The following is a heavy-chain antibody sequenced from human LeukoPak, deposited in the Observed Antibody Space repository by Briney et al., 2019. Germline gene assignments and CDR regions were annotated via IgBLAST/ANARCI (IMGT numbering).Heavy chain of an antibody. CDR3: ASLVVRGVILYHYYGMDV. CDR2: ISAYNGNT. Sequence: ASVTVSCKASGYTFTSYGISWVRQAPGQGLEWMGWISAYNGNTNHAQKLQGQVTMTTDTSTSTAYMELRSLRSDDPAVYYCASLVVRGVILYHYYGMDVWGQGTTVTVSS. CDR1: GYTFTSYG. V-gene: IGHV1-18*01. D-gene: IGHD3-10*01. J-gene: IGHJ6*02.